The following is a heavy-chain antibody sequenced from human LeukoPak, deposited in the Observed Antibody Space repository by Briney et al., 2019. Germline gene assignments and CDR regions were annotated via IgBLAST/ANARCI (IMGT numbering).Heavy chain of an antibody. CDR2: INPSSGST. J-gene: IGHJ4*02. D-gene: IGHD4-23*01. CDR3: ARTREYDGNTACDY. Sequence: ASVTVSFKASGYTFNSNYMHWVRQAPGQGPEWMGIINPSSGSTSYAQKFQGRVTMTRDTSTSTVYMELSSLRSEDTAVYYCARTREYDGNTACDYWGQGTLVTVSS. V-gene: IGHV1-46*02. CDR1: GYTFNSNY.